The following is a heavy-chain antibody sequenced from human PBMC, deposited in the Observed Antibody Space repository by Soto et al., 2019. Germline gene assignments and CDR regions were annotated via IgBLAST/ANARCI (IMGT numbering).Heavy chain of an antibody. CDR3: GRDLRIAAADN. Sequence: PGGSLRLSCAASGFTFSSFWMHWVRRAPGKGLVWVSRIIGDGTTRDYADSVKGRFTISRDNAKNTVYLQMSSLRVEDTAVYYCGRDLRIAAADNWGQGTLVTVSS. D-gene: IGHD6-13*01. CDR1: GFTFSSFW. J-gene: IGHJ4*02. CDR2: IIGDGTTR. V-gene: IGHV3-74*01.